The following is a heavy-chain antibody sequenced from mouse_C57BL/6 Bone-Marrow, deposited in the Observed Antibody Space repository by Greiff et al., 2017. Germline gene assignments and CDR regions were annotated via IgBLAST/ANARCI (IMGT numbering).Heavy chain of an antibody. D-gene: IGHD3-2*02. CDR1: GYTFTSYG. CDR3: ARDSSGYPFDY. Sequence: VQLQESGAELARPGASVKLSCKASGYTFTSYGISWVKQRTGQGLEWIGEIYPRSGNTYYNEKFKGKATLTADKSSSTAYMGLRSLTSEDSAVYFCARDSSGYPFDYWGQGTTLTVSS. V-gene: IGHV1-81*01. CDR2: IYPRSGNT. J-gene: IGHJ2*01.